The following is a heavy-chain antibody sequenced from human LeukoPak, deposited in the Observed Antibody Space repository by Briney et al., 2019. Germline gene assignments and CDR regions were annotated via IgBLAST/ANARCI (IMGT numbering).Heavy chain of an antibody. CDR1: GYTFTRYY. D-gene: IGHD3-22*01. CDR3: ARAPISLGDSSGYYYVNGSTAGDTFDY. J-gene: IGHJ4*02. Sequence: ASVKDSCKASGYTFTRYYMHWVRQAPGQGREWMGIINPSGGSTSYAQKFQGRVTMTRDTSTSTVYMELSSLRSEDTAVYYCARAPISLGDSSGYYYVNGSTAGDTFDYWGQGTLVTVSS. V-gene: IGHV1-46*01. CDR2: INPSGGST.